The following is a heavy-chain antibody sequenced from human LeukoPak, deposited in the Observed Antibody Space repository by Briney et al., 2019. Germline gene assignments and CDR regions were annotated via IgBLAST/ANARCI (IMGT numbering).Heavy chain of an antibody. CDR3: ARHVTSYDILTGHYPHYFDY. CDR2: IFYSGST. V-gene: IGHV4-39*01. J-gene: IGHJ4*02. D-gene: IGHD3-9*01. CDR1: GGSTSSSSYY. Sequence: SETLSLTCTVSGGSTSSSSYYWGWIRQPPGKGLEWIGSIFYSGSTYYNPSLKSRVTISVDTSKNQFSLKLSSVTAADTAVYYCARHVTSYDILTGHYPHYFDYWGQGTLVTVSS.